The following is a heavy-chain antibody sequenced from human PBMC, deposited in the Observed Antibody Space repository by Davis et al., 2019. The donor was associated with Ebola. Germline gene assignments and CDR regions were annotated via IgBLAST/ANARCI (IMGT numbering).Heavy chain of an antibody. Sequence: GESLKISCAASGFRFTNYAMSWVRQAPGKGLEWVSAVSGSGDSHYADSVKGRFIISRDNSRNTLYLQMDSLRAEDTAVFYCAEGGTNNFLGANWGQGTLVTVSS. CDR3: AEGGTNNFLGAN. D-gene: IGHD2-8*01. V-gene: IGHV3-23*01. CDR1: GFRFTNYA. J-gene: IGHJ4*02. CDR2: VSGSGDS.